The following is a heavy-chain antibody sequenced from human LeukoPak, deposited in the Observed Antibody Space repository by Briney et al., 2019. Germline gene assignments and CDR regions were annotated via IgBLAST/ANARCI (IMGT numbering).Heavy chain of an antibody. J-gene: IGHJ5*02. CDR1: GGSISSSSYY. D-gene: IGHD6-6*01. CDR2: NYYSGST. Sequence: SETLSLTCTVSGGSISSSSYYWGWIRQPPGKGLEWIGSNYYSGSTYYNPSLKSRVTISVDTSKNQFSLKLSSVTAADTAVYYCARGGYSSWVTLYGGVYNWFDPWGQGTLVTVSS. V-gene: IGHV4-39*07. CDR3: ARGGYSSWVTLYGGVYNWFDP.